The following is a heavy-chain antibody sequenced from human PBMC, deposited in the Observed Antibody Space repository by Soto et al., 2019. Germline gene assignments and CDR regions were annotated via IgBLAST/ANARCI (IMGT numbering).Heavy chain of an antibody. J-gene: IGHJ5*02. CDR1: GYSFIDYY. D-gene: IGHD3-3*01. V-gene: IGHV1-2*02. Sequence: GASVKVSCKASGYSFIDYYLFWVRQAPEQGLEWVAWINPNSGGTTYAQKFQGRVTMTRDTSINTVYLELTGLQSDDTAVYFCAKSRSRWAALLPAWGQGTLVTVSS. CDR2: INPNSGGT. CDR3: AKSRSRWAALLPA.